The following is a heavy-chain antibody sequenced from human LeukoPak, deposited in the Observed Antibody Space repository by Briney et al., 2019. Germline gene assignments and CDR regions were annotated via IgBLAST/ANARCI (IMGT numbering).Heavy chain of an antibody. CDR1: RFTFNSYA. D-gene: IGHD1-26*01. J-gene: IGHJ6*02. Sequence: GGSLRLSCAASRFTFNSYAMSWVRQAPGEGLEWVSGISGSGGSTYYADSVKGRFTISRDISKNTLYVQMNSLRAEDAAVYYCAKDKGWGYSSYDYYGMDVWGQGTTVTVSS. CDR3: AKDKGWGYSSYDYYGMDV. CDR2: ISGSGGST. V-gene: IGHV3-23*01.